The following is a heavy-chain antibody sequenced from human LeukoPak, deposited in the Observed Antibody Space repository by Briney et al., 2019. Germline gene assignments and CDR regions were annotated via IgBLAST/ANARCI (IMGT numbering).Heavy chain of an antibody. Sequence: SETLSLTCTVSGGSISSSSYYWGWIRQPPGKGLEYIGSIYYSGSTYYNPSLKSRVTISVDTSKNQFSLKLSSVTAADTAVYYCARGGFYDILTGYYPNFDYWGQGTLVTVSS. J-gene: IGHJ4*02. CDR2: IYYSGST. CDR1: GGSISSSSYY. V-gene: IGHV4-39*07. D-gene: IGHD3-9*01. CDR3: ARGGFYDILTGYYPNFDY.